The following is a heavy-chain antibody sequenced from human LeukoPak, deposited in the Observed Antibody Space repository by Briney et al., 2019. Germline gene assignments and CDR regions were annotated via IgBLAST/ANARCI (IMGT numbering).Heavy chain of an antibody. Sequence: GGSLRLSCAASGFTFSSYAMSWVRQAPGKGLEWVSAISGSGGSTYYADSVKGRFTISRDNSKNTLYLQMNSLSAEDTAVYYCAKDRRVAASRFQEGYWGQGTLVTVSS. D-gene: IGHD2-15*01. CDR2: ISGSGGST. CDR1: GFTFSSYA. CDR3: AKDRRVAASRFQEGY. V-gene: IGHV3-23*01. J-gene: IGHJ4*02.